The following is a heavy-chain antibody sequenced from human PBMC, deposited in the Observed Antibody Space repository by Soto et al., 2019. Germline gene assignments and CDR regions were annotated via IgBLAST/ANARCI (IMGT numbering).Heavy chain of an antibody. CDR1: GYTFTSYG. D-gene: IGHD2-15*01. CDR2: ISAYNGNT. J-gene: IGHJ6*02. Sequence: ASVKVSCKASGYTFTSYGISWVRQAPGQGLEWMGWISAYNGNTNYAQKLQGRVTMTTDTSTSTAYMELRSLRSDDTAVYYCARGTRLKWWYPRAPGTITGYYYGMDVWGQGTTVTVS. CDR3: ARGTRLKWWYPRAPGTITGYYYGMDV. V-gene: IGHV1-18*04.